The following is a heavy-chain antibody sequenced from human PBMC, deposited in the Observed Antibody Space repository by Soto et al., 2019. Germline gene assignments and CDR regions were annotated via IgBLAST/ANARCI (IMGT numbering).Heavy chain of an antibody. Sequence: SETLSLTCTVSGDSLGGYYWSWIRQTPGKGLEWIGYTYFYDGTTKYNPSLKSRLSLSVDKSKRQFSLRLSSVTAAVTAVYYCASHLWSSGYYVVFDSWGQGTLVTVSS. CDR3: ASHLWSSGYYVVFDS. CDR2: TYFYDGTT. CDR1: GDSLGGYY. J-gene: IGHJ4*02. V-gene: IGHV4-59*08. D-gene: IGHD6-19*01.